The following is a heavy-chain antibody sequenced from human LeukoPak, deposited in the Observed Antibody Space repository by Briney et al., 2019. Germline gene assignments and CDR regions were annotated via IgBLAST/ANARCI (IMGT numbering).Heavy chain of an antibody. D-gene: IGHD3-22*01. J-gene: IGHJ4*02. Sequence: GGSLRLSCAAYGFTFSSYEMNWIRQAPGKGLEWVSYISSSGSTLYYADSVKGRFTISRDNAKNSLYLQMNSLRDEDTAVYYCARGLDSSGYYWPFDYWGQGTLVTVSS. V-gene: IGHV3-48*03. CDR3: ARGLDSSGYYWPFDY. CDR2: ISSSGSTL. CDR1: GFTFSSYE.